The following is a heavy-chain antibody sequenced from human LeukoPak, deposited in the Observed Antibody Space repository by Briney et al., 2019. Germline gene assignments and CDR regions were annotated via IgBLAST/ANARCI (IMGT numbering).Heavy chain of an antibody. CDR1: GYTFTGYY. Sequence: ASVKVSCKASGYTFTGYYMHWVRQAPGQGLEWMGWINPNSGGTNYAQKFQGRVTMTRDTSISTAYMELSRLRSDDAAVYHCARERAEYSSSRYYYGMDVWGQGTTVTVSS. V-gene: IGHV1-2*02. CDR3: ARERAEYSSSRYYYGMDV. J-gene: IGHJ6*02. D-gene: IGHD6-6*01. CDR2: INPNSGGT.